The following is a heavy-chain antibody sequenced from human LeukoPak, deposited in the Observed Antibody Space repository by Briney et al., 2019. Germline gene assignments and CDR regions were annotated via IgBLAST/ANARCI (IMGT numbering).Heavy chain of an antibody. Sequence: GGSLRLSCAASGFTFSSYAMSWVRQAPGKGLEWVSAISGSGGSAYYADSVKGRFTISRDNSKNTLYLQMNGLRAEDTAVYYCAKDQEEGGAFDIWGQGTMVTVSS. CDR2: ISGSGGSA. D-gene: IGHD3-16*01. V-gene: IGHV3-23*01. CDR1: GFTFSSYA. J-gene: IGHJ3*02. CDR3: AKDQEEGGAFDI.